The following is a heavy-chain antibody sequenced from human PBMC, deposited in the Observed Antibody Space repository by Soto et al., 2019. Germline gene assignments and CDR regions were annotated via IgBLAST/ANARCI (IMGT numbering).Heavy chain of an antibody. CDR3: ARGIAAADDY. J-gene: IGHJ4*02. CDR2: INHSGST. Sequence: QVQLQQWGAGLLKPSETLSLTCAVYGGSFSGYYWSWIRQPPGKGLEWIGEINHSGSTNYNPSLMSRVTISVDTSKNQFSLKLSSVTAADTAVYYCARGIAAADDYWGQGTLVTVSS. D-gene: IGHD6-13*01. CDR1: GGSFSGYY. V-gene: IGHV4-34*01.